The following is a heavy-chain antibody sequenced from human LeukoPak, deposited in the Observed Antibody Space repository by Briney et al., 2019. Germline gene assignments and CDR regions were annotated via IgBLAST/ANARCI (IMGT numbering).Heavy chain of an antibody. Sequence: GGSLRLSCAASGFTFSSYAMSWVRQAPGKGLEWVSAISGSGGSTYYADSVKGRFTISRDNSKNTLYLQMNSLRAEDTAVYYCARDPYGDYVGFDYWGQGTLVTVSS. V-gene: IGHV3-23*01. CDR1: GFTFSSYA. CDR2: ISGSGGST. J-gene: IGHJ4*02. D-gene: IGHD4-17*01. CDR3: ARDPYGDYVGFDY.